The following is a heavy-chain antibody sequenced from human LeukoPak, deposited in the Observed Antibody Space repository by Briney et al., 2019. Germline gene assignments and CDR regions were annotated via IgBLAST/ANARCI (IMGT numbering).Heavy chain of an antibody. J-gene: IGHJ6*02. CDR1: GLTFSSYG. CDR2: ISYDGSTK. CDR3: ARGAVAGTVIYYYYGMDV. V-gene: IGHV3-30*03. D-gene: IGHD6-19*01. Sequence: GGSLRLSCAASGLTFSSYGMHWVRQAPGKGLEWVAVISYDGSTKYYSDSVKGRFTISRDNSKNTLYLQMNSLRAEDTAVYYCARGAVAGTVIYYYYGMDVWGQGTTVTVSS.